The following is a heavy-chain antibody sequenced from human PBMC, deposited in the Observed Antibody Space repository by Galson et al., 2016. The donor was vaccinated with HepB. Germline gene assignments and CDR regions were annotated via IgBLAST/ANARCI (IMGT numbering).Heavy chain of an antibody. D-gene: IGHD3-22*01. V-gene: IGHV3-48*03. CDR2: VTDSATTI. Sequence: SLRLSCAASGFTFKNYNMNWVRQAPGKGPEWVAYVTDSATTIYYADSVRGRFITSRDNANSSLYMQMNSLRAEDTALYYCVRLEWVVAVGGYFRGWYFDLWGRGTLVTVSS. CDR1: GFTFKNYN. J-gene: IGHJ2*01. CDR3: VRLEWVVAVGGYFRGWYFDL.